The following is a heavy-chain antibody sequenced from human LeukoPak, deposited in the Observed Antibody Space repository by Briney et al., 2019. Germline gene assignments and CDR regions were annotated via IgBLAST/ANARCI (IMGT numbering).Heavy chain of an antibody. CDR3: ARGAIVVVPAAKDYYYYMDV. CDR1: GGSISSGGYY. J-gene: IGHJ6*03. D-gene: IGHD2-2*01. V-gene: IGHV4-61*08. CDR2: IYYSGST. Sequence: SETLSLTCTVSGGSISSGGYYWSWIPQPPGKGLEWIGYIYYSGSTYYNPSVKSRVTISVDTCKNQFSLKLSSVTAADTAVYYCARGAIVVVPAAKDYYYYMDVWGKGTTVTVSS.